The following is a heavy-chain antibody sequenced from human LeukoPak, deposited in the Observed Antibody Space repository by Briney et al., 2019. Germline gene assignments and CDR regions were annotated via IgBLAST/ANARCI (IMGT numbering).Heavy chain of an antibody. CDR3: ARQSRDGSKTRGYYFDH. D-gene: IGHD3-10*01. CDR2: IYPGDSDT. V-gene: IGHV5-51*01. J-gene: IGHJ4*02. CDR1: GFSFTTYW. Sequence: GESLKISCQTSGFSFTTYWIGWVRQMPGNGLEWMGNIYPGDSDTRYSPSFQGQVTISADKSISTAYLQWSSLKASDTAMYYCARQSRDGSKTRGYYFDHWGQGTLVTVSS.